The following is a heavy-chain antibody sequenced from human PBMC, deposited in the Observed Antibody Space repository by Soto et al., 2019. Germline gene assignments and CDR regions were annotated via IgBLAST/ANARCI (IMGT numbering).Heavy chain of an antibody. Sequence: GGSLRLSCAASGFNVNSDYMNWVRQTPGKGLEWVASIYSGETTYYADSVRGRFTISSDKSKNTLYFQLSSLRIEDTAVYYCTTYGRGLRRLSLFEYWGQGVLVTVSS. V-gene: IGHV3-53*01. CDR2: IYSGETT. J-gene: IGHJ4*02. CDR1: GFNVNSDY. D-gene: IGHD2-21*01. CDR3: TTYGRGLRRLSLFEY.